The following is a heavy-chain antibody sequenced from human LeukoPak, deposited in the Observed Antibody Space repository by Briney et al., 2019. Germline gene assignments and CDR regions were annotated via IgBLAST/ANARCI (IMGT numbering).Heavy chain of an antibody. D-gene: IGHD3-22*01. CDR1: GFTFSSYG. V-gene: IGHV3-30*02. CDR3: AKDRHYYDSSGYYYVDY. CDR2: IRYDGSNK. J-gene: IGHJ4*02. Sequence: GGSLRLSCAASGFTFSSYGMHWVRQAPGKGLEWVAFIRYDGSNKYYADSVKGRFTISRDNSKNTLYLQMNSLRAEDTAVYYCAKDRHYYDSSGYYYVDYWGQGTLVTVSS.